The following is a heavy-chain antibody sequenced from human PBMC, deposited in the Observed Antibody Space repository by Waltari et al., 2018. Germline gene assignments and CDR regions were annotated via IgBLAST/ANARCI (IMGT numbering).Heavy chain of an antibody. V-gene: IGHV3-23*03. Sequence: EVQLLESGGGLVQPGGSLRLSCAASGFTFSRYAMSWVRQAPGKGLEWVSVIYSGGSTYYADSVKGRFTISRDNSKNTLYLQMNSLRAEDTAVYYCAKDKSRGAETDFDYWGQGTLVTVSS. CDR2: IYSGGST. J-gene: IGHJ4*02. CDR3: AKDKSRGAETDFDY. D-gene: IGHD3-10*01. CDR1: GFTFSRYA.